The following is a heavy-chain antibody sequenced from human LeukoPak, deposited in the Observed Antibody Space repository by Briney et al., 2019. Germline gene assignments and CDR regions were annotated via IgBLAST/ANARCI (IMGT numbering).Heavy chain of an antibody. CDR1: GGSINSGNYY. CDR3: ARGDSYGSFDY. J-gene: IGHJ4*02. Sequence: SETLSPTCTVSGGSINSGNYYWGWIRQHPEKGLEWIANIHHGGTTYYNPSLKSRVTISIDTSKEEFSLMLTSVTAADPAVYYCARGDSYGSFDYWGQGILVTVSS. V-gene: IGHV4-31*03. CDR2: IHHGGTT. D-gene: IGHD5-18*01.